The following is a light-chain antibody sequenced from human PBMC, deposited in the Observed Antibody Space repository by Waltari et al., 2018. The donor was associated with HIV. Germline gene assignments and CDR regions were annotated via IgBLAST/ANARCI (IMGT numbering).Light chain of an antibody. J-gene: IGKJ4*01. CDR2: DAS. Sequence: DIQITQSPPSVSASVGDSVTITCQASQDITNYLNWYQQKPGKAPKLLIYDASNLETGVPSRFSGSGSATDFTFTISSLQPEDIATYYCQQYDHFLSFGGGTKVEIK. V-gene: IGKV1-33*01. CDR3: QQYDHFLS. CDR1: QDITNY.